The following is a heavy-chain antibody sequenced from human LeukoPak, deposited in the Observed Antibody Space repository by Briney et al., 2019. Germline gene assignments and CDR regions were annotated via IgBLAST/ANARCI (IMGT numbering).Heavy chain of an antibody. CDR1: GGSISNYY. CDR2: IYYSGST. D-gene: IGHD2-21*02. CDR3: ARSGSKVMTAINF. J-gene: IGHJ4*02. Sequence: PSETLSLTCTVSGGSISNYYWSWIRQPPGKGLEWIGYIYYSGSTNYNPSLKSRVTLSVDTSNNQFSLKLSSVTAADTAVYYCARSGSKVMTAINFWGQGTLVTVSS. V-gene: IGHV4-59*01.